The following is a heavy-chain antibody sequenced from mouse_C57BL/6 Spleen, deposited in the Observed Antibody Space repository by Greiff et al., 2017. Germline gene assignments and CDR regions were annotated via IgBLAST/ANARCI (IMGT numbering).Heavy chain of an antibody. CDR2: INPYNGDT. CDR1: GYSFTGYF. V-gene: IGHV1-20*01. Sequence: SGPELVKPGDSVKISCKASGYSFTGYFMNWVMQSHGKSLEWIGRINPYNGDTFYNQKFKGKATLTVDKSSSTAHMELRSLTSEDSAVYYCARFDDYDGGLAYWGQGTLVTVSA. J-gene: IGHJ3*01. D-gene: IGHD2-4*01. CDR3: ARFDDYDGGLAY.